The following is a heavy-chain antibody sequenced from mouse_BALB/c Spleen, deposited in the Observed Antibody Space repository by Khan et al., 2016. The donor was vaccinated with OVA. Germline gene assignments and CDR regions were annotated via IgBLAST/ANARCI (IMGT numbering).Heavy chain of an antibody. V-gene: IGHV5-17*02. CDR3: ATSYFYGYYFDY. CDR2: ISGDSNTI. CDR1: GFTFNSYG. Sequence: EVQGVESGGGLVQPGGSRKLSCAASGFTFNSYGMHWVRQAPEKGLEWVAYISGDSNTIYYADTVKGRFTISRDNPKNTLFLQMTSLISEDTAMYYCATSYFYGYYFDYWGPGTTLTVS. D-gene: IGHD1-1*01. J-gene: IGHJ2*01.